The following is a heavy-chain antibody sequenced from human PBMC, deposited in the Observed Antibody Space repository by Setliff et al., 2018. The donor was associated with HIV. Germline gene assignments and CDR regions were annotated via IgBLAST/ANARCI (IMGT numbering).Heavy chain of an antibody. D-gene: IGHD1-1*01. Sequence: ASVKVSCKASGYTFASYGITWVRQAPGQGLEWLGWISTYNGNTNYAQKFQGRVTISADTSTDTAYMELSSLRSEDTAVYYCATVYQARRLAYYFDYWGQGTLVTVS. J-gene: IGHJ4*02. CDR1: GYTFASYG. CDR2: ISTYNGNT. V-gene: IGHV1-18*01. CDR3: ATVYQARRLAYYFDY.